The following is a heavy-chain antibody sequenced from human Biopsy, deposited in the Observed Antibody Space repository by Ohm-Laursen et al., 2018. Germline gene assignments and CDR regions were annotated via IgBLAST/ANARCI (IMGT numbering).Heavy chain of an antibody. CDR3: AREAIGYQLPCDD. CDR1: TGTFNSYG. D-gene: IGHD2-2*01. Sequence: SVKVSCNTPTGTFNSYGIIWVRQAPGQGLEWMGRIIPILRTTAYAQTFLGRVTITADSPTSTVDMELTSLTSDDTAVYFCAREAIGYQLPCDDWGQGTLVTVSS. J-gene: IGHJ4*02. CDR2: IIPILRTT. V-gene: IGHV1-69*11.